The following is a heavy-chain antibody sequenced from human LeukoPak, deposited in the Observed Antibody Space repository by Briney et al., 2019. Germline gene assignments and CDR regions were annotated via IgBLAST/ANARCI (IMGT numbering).Heavy chain of an antibody. D-gene: IGHD3/OR15-3a*01. V-gene: IGHV1-2*02. CDR1: GYIFTDYY. Sequence: GASVKVSCKASGYIFTDYYMHWVRQAPGQGLEWMGWINPNSGGTNYAQKFQGRVTMTRDTSINTAYMELSRLKSDDTAVYYCASNGDGLNYYYMDVWGKGTTVTVSS. J-gene: IGHJ6*03. CDR2: INPNSGGT. CDR3: ASNGDGLNYYYMDV.